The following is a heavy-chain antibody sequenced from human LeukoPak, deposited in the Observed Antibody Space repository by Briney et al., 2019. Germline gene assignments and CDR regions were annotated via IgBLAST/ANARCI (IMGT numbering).Heavy chain of an antibody. Sequence: GGSLRLSCAASGFTFSSYAMSWVRQAPGKGLEWVSAISGSGGSTYYADSVKGRFTISRDNSKNTLYLQLNSLRAEDTAVYHCAKDRSITPAAEDWGQGTLVTVSS. CDR2: ISGSGGST. V-gene: IGHV3-23*01. CDR1: GFTFSSYA. D-gene: IGHD1-14*01. CDR3: AKDRSITPAAED. J-gene: IGHJ4*02.